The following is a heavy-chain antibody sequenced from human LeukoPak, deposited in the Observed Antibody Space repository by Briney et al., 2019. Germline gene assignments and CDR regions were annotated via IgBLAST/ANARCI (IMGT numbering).Heavy chain of an antibody. Sequence: GGSLRLSCAASGFTFSGYYMNWVRQAPGKGLEWVSSISRTTNYTYYTDSVKGRFTISRDNAKNSLYLQMNSLTAEDTAVYYCTRVSYADGGYFDYWGQGTLVTVSS. CDR3: TRVSYADGGYFDY. D-gene: IGHD3-16*01. CDR2: ISRTTNYT. V-gene: IGHV3-21*01. J-gene: IGHJ4*02. CDR1: GFTFSGYY.